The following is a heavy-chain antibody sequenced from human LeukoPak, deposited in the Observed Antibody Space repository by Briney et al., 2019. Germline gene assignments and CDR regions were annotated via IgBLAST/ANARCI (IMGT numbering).Heavy chain of an antibody. CDR3: AKNSGAGYYYYMDV. CDR1: GFTFDDHG. Sequence: PGGSLRLSCAASGFTFDDHGMSWVRQAPGKGLEWVSGINWSGGSTGYADSVKGRFTISRDNAKNSLSLQMNSLRAEDTALYYCAKNSGAGYYYYMDVWGKGTTVTVSS. V-gene: IGHV3-20*04. J-gene: IGHJ6*03. CDR2: INWSGGST. D-gene: IGHD2/OR15-2a*01.